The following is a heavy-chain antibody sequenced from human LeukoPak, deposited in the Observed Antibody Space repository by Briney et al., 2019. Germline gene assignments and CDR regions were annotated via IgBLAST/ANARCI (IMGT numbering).Heavy chain of an antibody. CDR2: INPNSGGT. V-gene: IGHV1-2*02. CDR3: AIIDFWSGHYWDY. J-gene: IGHJ4*02. Sequence: ASVKVSCKASGYTFTGYYMHWVRQAPGQGLEWMGWINPNSGGTNYAQKFQGRVTMTRDTSISTAYMELSRLRSDDTAVYYCAIIDFWSGHYWDYWGQGTLVTVSS. CDR1: GYTFTGYY. D-gene: IGHD3-3*01.